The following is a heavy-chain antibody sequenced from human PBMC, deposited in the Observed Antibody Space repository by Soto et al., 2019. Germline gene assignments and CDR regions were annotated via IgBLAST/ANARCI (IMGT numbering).Heavy chain of an antibody. CDR2: ISSSSSYI. J-gene: IGHJ3*02. V-gene: IGHV3-21*01. CDR1: GFTFSSYS. CDR3: ARGGEVRTDAFDI. Sequence: EVQLVESGGGLVKPGGSLRLSCAASGFTFSSYSMNWVRQAPGKGLEWVSSISSSSSYIYYADSVKGRFTISRDNAKNSLYLQMNSLRAEDTAVYYCARGGEVRTDAFDIWGQGTMVTVSS.